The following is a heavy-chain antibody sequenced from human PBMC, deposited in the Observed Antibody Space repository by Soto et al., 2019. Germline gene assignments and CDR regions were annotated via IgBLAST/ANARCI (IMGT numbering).Heavy chain of an antibody. CDR3: AREGYKTFHYGMDV. V-gene: IGHV4-4*07. CDR2: IYSRGTS. J-gene: IGHJ6*02. D-gene: IGHD5-12*01. Sequence: SETLSLTCTVSGGSISDFYWSWIRRPAGKGLEWIGHIYSRGTSNSNPSFESRVTMSVDTSKNQFFLNLRFVTAADTAVYYCAREGYKTFHYGMDVWGQGTPVTVSS. CDR1: GGSISDFY.